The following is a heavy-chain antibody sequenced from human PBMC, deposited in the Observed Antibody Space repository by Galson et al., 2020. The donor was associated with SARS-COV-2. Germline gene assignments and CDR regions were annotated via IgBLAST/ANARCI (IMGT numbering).Heavy chain of an antibody. V-gene: IGHV3-21*01. CDR1: GFTFSSYS. D-gene: IGHD3-22*01. J-gene: IGHJ6*02. CDR2: ISSSSSYI. CDR3: ARGPPYYYDSLTGGMDV. Sequence: NSGGSLRLSCAASGFTFSSYSMNWVRQAPGKGLEWVSSISSSSSYIYYADSVKGRFTISRDNAKNSLYLQMNSLRAEDTAVYYCARGPPYYYDSLTGGMDVWGQGTTVTVSS.